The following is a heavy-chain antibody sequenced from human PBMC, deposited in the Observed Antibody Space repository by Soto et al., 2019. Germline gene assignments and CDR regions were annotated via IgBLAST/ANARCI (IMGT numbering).Heavy chain of an antibody. CDR3: ARGMNPQDY. V-gene: IGHV4-39*07. CDR2: IYHSGTT. Sequence: PSETLSLTCTVSGGSISSSSYYWGWVRQPPGKGLEWIGAIYHSGTTYFNPSLKSRVTMAIDTSKNQFSLSLASVAAADTAMYYCARGMNPQDYWGQGTLVTVSS. J-gene: IGHJ4*02. D-gene: IGHD6-13*01. CDR1: GGSISSSSYY.